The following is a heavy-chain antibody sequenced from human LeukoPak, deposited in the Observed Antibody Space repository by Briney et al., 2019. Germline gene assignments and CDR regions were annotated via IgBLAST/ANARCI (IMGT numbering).Heavy chain of an antibody. CDR2: ISYDGSNK. J-gene: IGHJ5*02. CDR3: AKDSILLWFGESCVSWFDP. Sequence: PGGSLRLSCAASGFTFSNYAMHWVRQAPGKGLEWVAVISYDGSNKYHADSVKGRFTISRDNSKNTLYLQMNSLRAEDTAVYYCAKDSILLWFGESCVSWFDPWGQGTLVTVSS. CDR1: GFTFSNYA. D-gene: IGHD3-10*01. V-gene: IGHV3-30*04.